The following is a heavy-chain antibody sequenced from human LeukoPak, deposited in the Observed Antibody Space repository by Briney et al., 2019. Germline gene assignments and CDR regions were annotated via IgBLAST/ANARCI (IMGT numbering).Heavy chain of an antibody. CDR2: ISGGGGTT. CDR3: AKGPVVTATYNWFDP. D-gene: IGHD2-21*02. CDR1: GFTFNTYA. V-gene: IGHV3-23*01. Sequence: GGSLTLSCAASGFTFNTYAMSWVRQAPGKGLEWVSVISGGGGTTYYADSVKGRFTISRDNSKNTLYLRMNSLRVEDTAVYYCAKGPVVTATYNWFDPWGQGALVTVSS. J-gene: IGHJ5*02.